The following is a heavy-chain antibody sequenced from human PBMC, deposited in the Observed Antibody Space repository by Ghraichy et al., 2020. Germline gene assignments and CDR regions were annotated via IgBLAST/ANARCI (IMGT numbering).Heavy chain of an antibody. CDR1: CFTFSRYA. CDR3: AKHTETSSYSATDY. CDR2: INYSAGST. V-gene: IGHV3-23*01. D-gene: IGHD2-21*01. Sequence: GESLNISCAASCFTFSRYAMSLVRQAPGKGLGWVSVINYSAGSTYYPDPVKGRFTISRDNSKNTLYLQMDSLRAEDTAVYYCAKHTETSSYSATDYWGQGILVTVSS. J-gene: IGHJ4*02.